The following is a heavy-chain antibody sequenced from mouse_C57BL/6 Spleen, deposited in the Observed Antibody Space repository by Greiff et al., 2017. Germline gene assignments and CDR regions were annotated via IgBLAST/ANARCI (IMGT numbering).Heavy chain of an antibody. CDR2: IYPNNGGT. Sequence: EVQLQQSGPELVKPGASVKIPCKASGYTFTDYSMDWVKQSHGTSLEWIGDIYPNNGGTIYNQKFKGKATLTVDKSSSTAYMELRSLTSEDTAVYYCAINIWDYIDYWGQGTSLTVSS. CDR3: AINIWDYIDY. J-gene: IGHJ2*02. V-gene: IGHV1-18*01. CDR1: GYTFTDYS. D-gene: IGHD4-1*01.